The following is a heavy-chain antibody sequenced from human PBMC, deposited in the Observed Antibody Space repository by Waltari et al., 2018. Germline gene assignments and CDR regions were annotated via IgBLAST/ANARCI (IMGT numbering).Heavy chain of an antibody. CDR1: GYTFSDYY. D-gene: IGHD6-19*01. V-gene: IGHV1-69-2*01. CDR3: ATALGDSSSASRPFDF. CDR2: VDPEDGET. Sequence: EVQLLQSGAELKEPGTTVRISCKVSGYTFSDYYIHWVQQAPGKGLRWMGLVDPEDGETIYADNFQGRVTISADTSTDTAFRELSSLRSEDTAVFYCATALGDSSSASRPFDFWGQGTMITVSS. J-gene: IGHJ3*01.